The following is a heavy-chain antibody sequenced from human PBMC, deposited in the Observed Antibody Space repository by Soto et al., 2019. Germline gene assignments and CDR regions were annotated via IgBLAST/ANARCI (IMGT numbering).Heavy chain of an antibody. CDR3: AKDQLGGWDYYYYYYGMDV. V-gene: IGHV3-33*06. D-gene: IGHD6-19*01. Sequence: QVQLVESGGGVVQPGRSLRLSCAASGFTFSTYGMHWVRQAPGKGLEWVAVIWFDGSNKYYADSVKGRFTISRGNSNNTLFLQMNSLRAEDTAVYYCAKDQLGGWDYYYYYYGMDVWGQGTTVTVSS. CDR2: IWFDGSNK. CDR1: GFTFSTYG. J-gene: IGHJ6*02.